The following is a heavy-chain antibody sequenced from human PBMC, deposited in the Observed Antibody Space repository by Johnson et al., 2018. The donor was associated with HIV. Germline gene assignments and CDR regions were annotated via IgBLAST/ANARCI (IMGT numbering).Heavy chain of an antibody. D-gene: IGHD2-15*01. CDR2: ISSGGGSV. CDR3: AKIMSKWSVDDDAFDV. CDR1: GFTFSDYY. Sequence: QVQLVESGGGLVKPGGSLRLSCSASGFTFSDYYMSWIRPTPGKGLEWVSYISSGGGSVHYAESVKGRFIISRDNAKNSLFVEMNSMRAEDTAVYYCAKIMSKWSVDDDAFDVWGQGTMVTVSS. V-gene: IGHV3-11*04. J-gene: IGHJ3*01.